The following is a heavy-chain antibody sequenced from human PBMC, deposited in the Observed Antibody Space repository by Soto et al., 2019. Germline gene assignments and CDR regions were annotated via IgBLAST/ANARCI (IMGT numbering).Heavy chain of an antibody. CDR2: ISGSGGST. J-gene: IGHJ4*02. Sequence: EVQLLESGGGLVQPGGSLRLSCAASGFTFSSYAMSWVRQAPGKGLEWVSAISGSGGSTYYADSVKGRFTISRDNSKNTRYLQMNSQRAEDKAVYYNAKEDLERKYFDYWGQATLVTVSS. D-gene: IGHD1-1*01. CDR3: AKEDLERKYFDY. V-gene: IGHV3-23*01. CDR1: GFTFSSYA.